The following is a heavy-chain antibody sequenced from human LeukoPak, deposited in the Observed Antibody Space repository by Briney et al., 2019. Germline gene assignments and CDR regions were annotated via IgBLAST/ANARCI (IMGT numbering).Heavy chain of an antibody. CDR3: ARPTRGYCSGGSCEAFDI. J-gene: IGHJ3*02. D-gene: IGHD2-15*01. CDR2: IYTSGST. V-gene: IGHV4-61*02. CDR1: GGSISSGSYY. Sequence: SQTLSLTCTVSGGSISSGSYYWSWIRQPAGKGLEWIGRIYTSGSTNYNPSLKSRVTMSVDTSKNQFSLKLSSVTAADTAVYYCARPTRGYCSGGSCEAFDIWGQGTMVTVSS.